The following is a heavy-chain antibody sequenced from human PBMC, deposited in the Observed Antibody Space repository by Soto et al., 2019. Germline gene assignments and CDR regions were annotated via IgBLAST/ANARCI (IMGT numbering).Heavy chain of an antibody. CDR3: ARLRRETFLNDAFDI. CDR1: GTFKSYS. J-gene: IGHJ3*02. Sequence: SVRVSCKASGTFKSYSITWVRQAPGQGLEWMGVITPMFGTINYAQKFQGRVTITADESTNTAYMELSSLRSGDTAVYYCARLRRETFLNDAFDIWGPGTMVT. CDR2: ITPMFGTI. V-gene: IGHV1-69*13.